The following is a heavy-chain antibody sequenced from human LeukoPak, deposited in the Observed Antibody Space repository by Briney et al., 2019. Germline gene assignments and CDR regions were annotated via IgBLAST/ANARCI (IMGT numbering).Heavy chain of an antibody. CDR2: IKQDGSEK. D-gene: IGHD5-24*01. CDR1: GFTFSSYW. J-gene: IGHJ4*02. CDR3: AREADDGVYYFDY. Sequence: GGSPRLSCAASGFTFSSYWMSWVRQAPGKGLEWVANIKQDGSEKYYVDSVKGRFTISRDNAKNSLYLQINSLRAEDTAVYYCAREADDGVYYFDYWGQGTLVTVSS. V-gene: IGHV3-7*01.